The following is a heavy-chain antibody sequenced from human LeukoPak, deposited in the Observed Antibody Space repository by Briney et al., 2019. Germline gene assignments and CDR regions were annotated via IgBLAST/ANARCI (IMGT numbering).Heavy chain of an antibody. CDR3: ARRFTPSYDSSGYYYGTRGMEADY. CDR2: IYPGDSDT. J-gene: IGHJ4*02. V-gene: IGHV5-51*01. D-gene: IGHD3-22*01. Sequence: GESLKISCKGSGYSFTSYWIGWVRQMPGKGLEWMGIIYPGDSDTRYSPSFQGQVTISADKSISTAYLQWSSLKASDTAMYYCARRFTPSYDSSGYYYGTRGMEADYWGQGTLVTVSS. CDR1: GYSFTSYW.